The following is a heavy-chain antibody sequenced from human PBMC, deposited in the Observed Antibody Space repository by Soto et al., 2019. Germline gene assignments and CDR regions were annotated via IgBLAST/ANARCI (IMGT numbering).Heavy chain of an antibody. J-gene: IGHJ4*02. CDR2: INAGNAKI. Sequence: ASVKVSCKASGYTFTSYAMHWVSQAPGQRLEWMGWINAGNAKIKYSQNFKDRVTITRDTSATTVYMDLSRLRSEDTAVYYCAREGGRIFDYGGQGPLVTVS. D-gene: IGHD2-15*01. CDR1: GYTFTSYA. V-gene: IGHV1-3*01. CDR3: AREGGRIFDY.